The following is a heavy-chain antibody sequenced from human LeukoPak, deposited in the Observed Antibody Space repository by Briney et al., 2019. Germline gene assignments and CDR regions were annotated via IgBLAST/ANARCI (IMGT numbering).Heavy chain of an antibody. CDR2: IYHSGST. J-gene: IGHJ4*02. CDR1: GGSISSGGYY. CDR3: ARQGSFDYYDSSGYLFDY. Sequence: SETLSLTCTVSGGSISSGGYYWSWIRQPPGKGLEWIGYIYHSGSTNYNPSLKSRVTISVDTSKNQFSLKLSSVTAADTAVYYCARQGSFDYYDSSGYLFDYWGQGTLVTVSS. D-gene: IGHD3-22*01. V-gene: IGHV4-61*08.